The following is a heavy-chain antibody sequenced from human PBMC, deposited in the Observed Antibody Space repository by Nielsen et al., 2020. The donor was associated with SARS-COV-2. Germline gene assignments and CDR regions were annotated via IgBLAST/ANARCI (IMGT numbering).Heavy chain of an antibody. D-gene: IGHD3-3*01. J-gene: IGHJ4*02. Sequence: GGSLRLSCAASGFSFEDYAMHWVRQSPGRGLEWVSLISWAGDVASYADSVKGRFTISRDNSKNSLYLEMNSLETEDSALCYCAKDMSVAHYDPLDYWGQGTLVTVSS. V-gene: IGHV3-43D*03. CDR3: AKDMSVAHYDPLDY. CDR2: ISWAGDVA. CDR1: GFSFEDYA.